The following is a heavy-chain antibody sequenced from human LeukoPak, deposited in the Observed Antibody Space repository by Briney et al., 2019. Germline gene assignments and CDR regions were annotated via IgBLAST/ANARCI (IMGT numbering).Heavy chain of an antibody. D-gene: IGHD4/OR15-4a*01. Sequence: SETLSLTCTVSGGSLSGYYWSWIRQPPGKGLEWIGYIYYSGSTNYNPPLKSRVTISVNTSKNQFSLKLSSVPAADTAVYYCARGPPHGTMVGSYYHYMDVWGKGTTVTVSS. J-gene: IGHJ6*03. CDR3: ARGPPHGTMVGSYYHYMDV. V-gene: IGHV4-59*01. CDR1: GGSLSGYY. CDR2: IYYSGST.